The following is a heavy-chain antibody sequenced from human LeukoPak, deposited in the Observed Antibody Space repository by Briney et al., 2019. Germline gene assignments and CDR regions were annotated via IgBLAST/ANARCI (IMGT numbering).Heavy chain of an antibody. CDR2: FYYTGST. Sequence: SETLSLTCTVSGDSINNYYWSWIRQPPGKGLEWVGYFYYTGSTNYNPSLKSRVTISVDTSKNQFSLKLSSVTAADTAVYYCTRNRYCTGGSCYNAFDIWGQGTMVTVSS. CDR3: TRNRYCTGGSCYNAFDI. CDR1: GDSINNYY. D-gene: IGHD2-15*01. J-gene: IGHJ3*02. V-gene: IGHV4-59*08.